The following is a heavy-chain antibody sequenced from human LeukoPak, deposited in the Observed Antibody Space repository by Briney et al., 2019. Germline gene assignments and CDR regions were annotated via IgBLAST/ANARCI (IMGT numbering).Heavy chain of an antibody. CDR3: AKVSGNDDYGGNVLDY. CDR2: ISGSGGST. CDR1: GFTFSSYA. J-gene: IGHJ4*02. D-gene: IGHD4-23*01. Sequence: GGSLRLSCAASGFTFSSYAMSWVRQAPGKGLEWVSAISGSGGSTYYADSVKGRFTISRDNSKNTLYLQMNSLRAGDTAVYYCAKVSGNDDYGGNVLDYWGQGTLVTVSS. V-gene: IGHV3-23*01.